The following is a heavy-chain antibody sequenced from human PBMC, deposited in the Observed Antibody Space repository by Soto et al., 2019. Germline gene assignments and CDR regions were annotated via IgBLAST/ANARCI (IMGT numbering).Heavy chain of an antibody. CDR2: IYHSGST. J-gene: IGHJ6*02. CDR3: ARDRRAAAAFNYGMDV. Sequence: KPSETLSLTCAVSGGSISSSNWWSWVRQPPGKGLEWIGEIYHSGSTNYNPSLKSRVTISVDKSKNQFSLKLSSVTAADTAVYYCARDRRAAAAFNYGMDVWGQGTTVTVSS. D-gene: IGHD6-13*01. CDR1: GGSISSSNW. V-gene: IGHV4-4*02.